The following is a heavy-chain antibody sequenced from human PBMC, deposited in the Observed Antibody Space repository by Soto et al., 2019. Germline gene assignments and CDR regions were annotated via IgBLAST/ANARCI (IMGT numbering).Heavy chain of an antibody. CDR3: ATTVGRLLWFGESEGDY. D-gene: IGHD3-10*01. CDR2: ISSSSSTI. Sequence: EVQLVESGGGLVQPGGSLRLSCAASGFTFSSYSMNWVRQAPGKGLEWVSYISSSSSTIYYADSVKGRFTISRDNAKNSLYLQMNSLRDEDTAVYYCATTVGRLLWFGESEGDYLGQGTLVTVSS. CDR1: GFTFSSYS. V-gene: IGHV3-48*02. J-gene: IGHJ4*02.